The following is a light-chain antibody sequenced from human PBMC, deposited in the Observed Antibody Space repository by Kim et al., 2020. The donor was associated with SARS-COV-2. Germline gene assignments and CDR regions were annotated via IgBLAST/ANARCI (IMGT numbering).Light chain of an antibody. CDR3: SSYAGSNKRV. CDR2: EVS. Sequence: QSALTQPPSASGSPGQPVTISCTGTSSDVGGYNYVSWYQQHPGKAPKLMIYEVSKRPSGVPDRFSGSKSGNTASLTVSGLQAEDEADYYCSSYAGSNKRVFGTGTKVTVL. CDR1: SSDVGGYNY. V-gene: IGLV2-8*01. J-gene: IGLJ1*01.